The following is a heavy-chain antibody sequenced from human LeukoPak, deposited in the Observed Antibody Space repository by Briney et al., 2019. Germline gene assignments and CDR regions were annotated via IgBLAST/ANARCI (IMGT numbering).Heavy chain of an antibody. J-gene: IGHJ4*02. CDR3: ARGRKWRFLEWLFVGYYFDY. CDR1: GGSFSGYY. CDR2: INHSGST. V-gene: IGHV4-34*01. D-gene: IGHD3-3*01. Sequence: SETLSLTCAVYGGSFSGYYWSWIRQPPGKGLEWIGEINHSGSTNYNPSLKSRVTISVDTSKNQFSLKLSSVTAADTAVYYCARGRKWRFLEWLFVGYYFDYWGQGTLVTVSS.